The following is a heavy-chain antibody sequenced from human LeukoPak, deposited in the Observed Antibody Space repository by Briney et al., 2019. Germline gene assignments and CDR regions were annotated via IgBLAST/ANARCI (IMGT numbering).Heavy chain of an antibody. V-gene: IGHV1-2*02. D-gene: IGHD1-7*01. J-gene: IGHJ5*02. CDR3: ASESNWNYGGIDP. CDR1: GYSFTGYY. Sequence: GASVKVSCKASGYSFTGYYIHWVRQAPGQGLAWMGWINPYSGDTTYAQKFQGRVTMTRDTSISTAYMELSRLRSDDTAVYYCASESNWNYGGIDPWGQGTLVTVSS. CDR2: INPYSGDT.